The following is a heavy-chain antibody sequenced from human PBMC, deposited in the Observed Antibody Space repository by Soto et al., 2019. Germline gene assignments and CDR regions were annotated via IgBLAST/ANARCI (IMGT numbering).Heavy chain of an antibody. Sequence: GGSLRLSCAASGFTFSSYSMNWVRQAPGKGLEWLSYITKSGSSARYADSVNGRITISRGNTKNSLFLQMNSLRDEDTGIYYCVRGPHYGAWVDYFDNWGQGTLVTVSS. J-gene: IGHJ4*02. V-gene: IGHV3-48*02. D-gene: IGHD3-10*01. CDR2: ITKSGSSA. CDR1: GFTFSSYS. CDR3: VRGPHYGAWVDYFDN.